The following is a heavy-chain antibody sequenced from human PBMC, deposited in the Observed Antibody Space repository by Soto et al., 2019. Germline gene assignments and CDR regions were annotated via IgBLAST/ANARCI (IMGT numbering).Heavy chain of an antibody. D-gene: IGHD3-3*01. J-gene: IGHJ3*02. Sequence: SETLSLTCTVSGGSISSYYWSWIRQPPGKGLEWIGYIYYSGGTNYNPSLKSRVTISVDTSKNQFSLKLSSVTAADTAVYYRARDYDFWSGFSAFDIWGQGTMVTVSS. CDR2: IYYSGGT. V-gene: IGHV4-59*01. CDR1: GGSISSYY. CDR3: ARDYDFWSGFSAFDI.